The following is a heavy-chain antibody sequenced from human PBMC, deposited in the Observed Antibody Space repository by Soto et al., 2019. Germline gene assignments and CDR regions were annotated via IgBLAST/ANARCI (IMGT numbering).Heavy chain of an antibody. D-gene: IGHD3-16*01. CDR3: ARATPGPATRWGV. J-gene: IGHJ6*02. Sequence: PSETLSLTCSVSGCSISSGGDSLIWIRQTPGKGLEWIGYIYPTGKTYYNPSLENRVTISIDTSKNQFSLQLTSVTAADTAVYYCARATPGPATRWGVWGHGTTVTVSS. CDR2: IYPTGKT. V-gene: IGHV4-30-2*01. CDR1: GCSISSGGDS.